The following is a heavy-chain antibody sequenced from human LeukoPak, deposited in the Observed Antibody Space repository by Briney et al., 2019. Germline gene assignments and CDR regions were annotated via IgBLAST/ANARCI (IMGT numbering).Heavy chain of an antibody. D-gene: IGHD4-11*01. J-gene: IGHJ4*02. CDR3: ARDRVYDYSNPRGFDY. Sequence: ASVKVSCKASGYPFTSFSISWVRQGPGQGLEWMGWISGYNGESIHAQNLQGRVTTTTDTSTSTAYMDLGSMRSDDMAVYYCARDRVYDYSNPRGFDYWGQGTLVTVSS. CDR1: GYPFTSFS. CDR2: ISGYNGES. V-gene: IGHV1-18*03.